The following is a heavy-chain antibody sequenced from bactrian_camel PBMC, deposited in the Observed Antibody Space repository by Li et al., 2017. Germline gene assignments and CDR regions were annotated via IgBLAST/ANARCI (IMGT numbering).Heavy chain of an antibody. V-gene: IGHV3S1*01. J-gene: IGHJ4*01. CDR2: FRPGAGAI. CDR1: TVTYRSNA. Sequence: HVQLVESGGGSVQIGGSMRLSCAVRSTVTYRSNALAWFRQAPGKEREGVALFRPGAGAIDSADSVKGRFTISKDNATNTLYLIMTLKPEDTGVYYCAAAHVPRSGNYCAFLKDPGDFSYWGQGTQVTVS. D-gene: IGHD2*01. CDR3: AAAHVPRSGNYCAFLKDPGDFSY.